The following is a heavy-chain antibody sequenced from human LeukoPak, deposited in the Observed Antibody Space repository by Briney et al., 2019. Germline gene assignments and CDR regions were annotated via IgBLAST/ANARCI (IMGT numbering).Heavy chain of an antibody. Sequence: PGGSLRLSCAASGFTLSTYAMSWVRQTPGQGLEWVAATSSSDAGTYHADSVRGRFTISRDNSKNTLYLQMNSLRAEDTAVYYCARGEAAGYSSGWYDYWGQGTLVTVSS. CDR1: GFTLSTYA. J-gene: IGHJ4*02. CDR2: TSSSDAGT. V-gene: IGHV3-23*01. D-gene: IGHD6-19*01. CDR3: ARGEAAGYSSGWYDY.